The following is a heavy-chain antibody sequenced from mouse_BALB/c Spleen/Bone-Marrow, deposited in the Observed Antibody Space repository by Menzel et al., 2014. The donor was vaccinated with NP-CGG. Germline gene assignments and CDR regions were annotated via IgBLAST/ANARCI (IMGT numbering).Heavy chain of an antibody. Sequence: CGPELVKPGASVRVSCKASGYTFTNFVIYWVKQRPGQGLEWIGYVNPYNDGTKYNEKFKGKATLTSDKSSTTAYTELSSLTSEDSAVYYCARTMIYFYAMDYWGQGTSVTVSS. V-gene: IGHV1-14*01. CDR1: GYTFTNFV. CDR2: VNPYNDGT. CDR3: ARTMIYFYAMDY. J-gene: IGHJ4*01. D-gene: IGHD2-4*01.